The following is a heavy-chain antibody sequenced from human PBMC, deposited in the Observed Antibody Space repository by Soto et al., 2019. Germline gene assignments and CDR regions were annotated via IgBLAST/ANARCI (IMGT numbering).Heavy chain of an antibody. Sequence: EVQLLESGGGLVQPGGSLRLSCAASGFTFSNYAMSWLRQPPGKGLEWVSAISGSGDRTYYADSVKGRFTISRDNSKNTLDLQMNSLRAEDSAVYYCVKERSGHSYADSWGQGTLVTV. CDR2: ISGSGDRT. D-gene: IGHD5-18*01. CDR3: VKERSGHSYADS. V-gene: IGHV3-23*01. CDR1: GFTFSNYA. J-gene: IGHJ4*02.